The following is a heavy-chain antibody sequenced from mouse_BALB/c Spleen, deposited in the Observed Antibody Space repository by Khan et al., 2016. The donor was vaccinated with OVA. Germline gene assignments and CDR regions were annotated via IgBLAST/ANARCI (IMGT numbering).Heavy chain of an antibody. J-gene: IGHJ3*01. CDR1: GYAFTSYI. CDR3: TRGGYGGFAY. Sequence: VQLQQSGPELEKPGASVKVSCKASGYAFTSYIMYWVKQSHGKSFEWIGYIDPYTGGTSYNQKFKGKATFTVDKSSTTAYMHLNSLTYEDSAVYYSTRGGYGGFAYWGQGTLVTVSS. D-gene: IGHD2-2*01. V-gene: IGHV1S135*01. CDR2: IDPYTGGT.